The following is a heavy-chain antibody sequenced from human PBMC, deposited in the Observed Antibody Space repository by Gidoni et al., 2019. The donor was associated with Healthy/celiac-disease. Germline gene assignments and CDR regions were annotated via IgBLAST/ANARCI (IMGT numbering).Heavy chain of an antibody. CDR1: GFTFSSSA. J-gene: IGHJ5*02. Sequence: EVQLLESGGGLVQPGGSLRLSCAASGFTFSSSAMSWVRQAPGKGLEWVSAISGSGGSTYYADSVKGRFTISRDNSKNTLYLQMNSLRAEDTAVYYCASLAYSGSYTRYNWFDPWGQGTLVTVSS. CDR3: ASLAYSGSYTRYNWFDP. V-gene: IGHV3-23*01. D-gene: IGHD1-26*01. CDR2: ISGSGGST.